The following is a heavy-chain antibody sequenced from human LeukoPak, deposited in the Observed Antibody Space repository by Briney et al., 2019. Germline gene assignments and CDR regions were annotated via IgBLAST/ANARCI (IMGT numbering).Heavy chain of an antibody. CDR1: GGSISTNDYY. D-gene: IGHD3-10*01. CDR2: IFYSGTT. Sequence: KPSETLSLTCTVSGGSISTNDYYWGWIRQSPGEGLEWIGSIFYSGTTYYNPSLKSRVTISVDTSRNQFSLKLSSVTAADTAVYYCSRQKSPNVVRGVYYYMDVWGKGTTVTISS. CDR3: SRQKSPNVVRGVYYYMDV. V-gene: IGHV4-39*01. J-gene: IGHJ6*03.